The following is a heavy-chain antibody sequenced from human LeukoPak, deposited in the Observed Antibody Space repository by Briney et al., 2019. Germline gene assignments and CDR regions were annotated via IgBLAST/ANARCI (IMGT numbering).Heavy chain of an antibody. CDR2: INPNSGGT. J-gene: IGHJ4*02. Sequence: GASVNVSCKASVYTFTCYYLHWVRQAPGQGLEWMGWINPNSGGTNYAQKFQGRVTMTRDTSISTDYMELSRLRSDDTAVYYCARDMYGSSFPPFDYWGQGTLVTVSS. V-gene: IGHV1-2*02. D-gene: IGHD6-6*01. CDR1: VYTFTCYY. CDR3: ARDMYGSSFPPFDY.